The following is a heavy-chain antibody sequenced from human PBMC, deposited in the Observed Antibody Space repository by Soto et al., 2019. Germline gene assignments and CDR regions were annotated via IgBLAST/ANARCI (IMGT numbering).Heavy chain of an antibody. CDR2: ISYDGSNK. D-gene: IGHD3-9*01. CDR3: AKEYDILTGPRYYYYYYGMDV. CDR1: GFTFSSYG. J-gene: IGHJ6*02. Sequence: GGSLRLSCAASGFTFSSYGMHWVRQAPGKGLEWVAVISYDGSNKYYADSVKGRFTISRDNSKNTLYLQMNSLRAEDTAVYYCAKEYDILTGPRYYYYYYGMDVWGQGTTVTVSS. V-gene: IGHV3-30*18.